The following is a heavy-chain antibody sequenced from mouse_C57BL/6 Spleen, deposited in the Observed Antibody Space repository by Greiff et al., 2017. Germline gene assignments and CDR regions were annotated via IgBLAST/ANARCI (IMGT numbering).Heavy chain of an antibody. V-gene: IGHV14-3*01. D-gene: IGHD3-1*01. CDR1: GFNINNSY. CDR2: IDPANSNT. CDR3: ARSGGLWDY. J-gene: IGHJ2*01. Sequence: EVQLQQPVAELVRPGASVKLSCKASGFNINNSYMHWVKQRPEQGLEWIGRIDPANSNTKYDQKFQGKATITADKSSNTAYLQLSSLTSEDTAIYYCARSGGLWDYGGQGTTLTVSS.